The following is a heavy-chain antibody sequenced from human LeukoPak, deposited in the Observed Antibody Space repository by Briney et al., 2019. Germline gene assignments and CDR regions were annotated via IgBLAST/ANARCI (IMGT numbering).Heavy chain of an antibody. J-gene: IGHJ6*04. Sequence: PGGSLRLSCAASGFTVSSNYVSWVRQAPGKGLEWVSVIYSGGSTYYADSVKGRFTISRDNSKNTLYLQMNSLRAEDTAVYYCARDHHYDILTGYPWDYYYGMDVWGKGTTVTVSS. V-gene: IGHV3-53*01. D-gene: IGHD3-9*01. CDR3: ARDHHYDILTGYPWDYYYGMDV. CDR2: IYSGGST. CDR1: GFTVSSNY.